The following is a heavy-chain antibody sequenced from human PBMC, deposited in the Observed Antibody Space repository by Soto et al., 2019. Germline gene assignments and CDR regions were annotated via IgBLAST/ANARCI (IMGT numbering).Heavy chain of an antibody. CDR1: GGSISSYY. CDR2: IYYSGST. V-gene: IGHV4-59*01. CDR3: ARVMHYYDSSGLDY. J-gene: IGHJ4*02. D-gene: IGHD3-22*01. Sequence: SETLSLTCTVSGGSISSYYWSWIRQPPGKGLEWIGYIYYSGSTNYNPSLKSRVTISVDTSKNQFSLKLSSVTAADTAVYYCARVMHYYDSSGLDYWGQGTLVTVSS.